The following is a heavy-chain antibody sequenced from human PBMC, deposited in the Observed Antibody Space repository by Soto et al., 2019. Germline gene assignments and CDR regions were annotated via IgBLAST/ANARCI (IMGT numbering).Heavy chain of an antibody. CDR2: ISWNSGSI. D-gene: IGHD7-27*01. V-gene: IGHV3-9*01. Sequence: GGSLRLSCAASGFTFDDYAMHWVRQAPGKGLEWVSGISWNSGSIGYADSVKGRFTISRDNAKNSLYLQMNSLRAEDTALYYCAKDTQNWGADACDIWGQGTMVTVSS. CDR3: AKDTQNWGADACDI. J-gene: IGHJ3*02. CDR1: GFTFDDYA.